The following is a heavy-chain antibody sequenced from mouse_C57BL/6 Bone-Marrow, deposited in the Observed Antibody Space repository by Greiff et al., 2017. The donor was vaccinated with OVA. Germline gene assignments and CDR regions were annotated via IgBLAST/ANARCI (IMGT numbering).Heavy chain of an antibody. CDR2: IYPGSGST. V-gene: IGHV1-55*01. J-gene: IGHJ2*01. D-gene: IGHD2-4*01. CDR1: GYTFTSYW. CDR3: SRSYYYDDRP. Sequence: QVQLQQPGAELVKPGASVKMSCKASGYTFTSYWITWVKQRPGQGLEWIGDIYPGSGSTNYNEKFKSKATLTVDTSSSTAYMQLSGLTSEDSAVYYCSRSYYYDDRPWGKGTTLTVSS.